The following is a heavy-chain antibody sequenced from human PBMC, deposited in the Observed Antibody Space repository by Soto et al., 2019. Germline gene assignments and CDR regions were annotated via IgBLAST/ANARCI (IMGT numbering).Heavy chain of an antibody. D-gene: IGHD4-4*01. V-gene: IGHV3-48*03. CDR3: ARGPTGVTTIYYYYYMDV. CDR2: ISSSGSTI. J-gene: IGHJ6*03. CDR1: GFTFSSYE. Sequence: GGSLRLSCAASGFTFSSYEMNWVRQAPGKGLEWVSYISSSGSTIYYADSVKGRFTISRDNAKNSLYLQMNSLRAEDTAVYYCARGPTGVTTIYYYYYMDVWGKGTTVTVSS.